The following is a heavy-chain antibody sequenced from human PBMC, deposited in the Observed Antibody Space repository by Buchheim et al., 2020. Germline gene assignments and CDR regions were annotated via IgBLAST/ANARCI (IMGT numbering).Heavy chain of an antibody. CDR1: GFTFNNFD. J-gene: IGHJ4*02. V-gene: IGHV3-48*03. Sequence: EVQLVESGGGLVQPGGSLRLSCAASGFTFNNFDMNWVRQAPGKGLEWISYISGSGTTIYYADSVKGRFTISGDNAKHSLYLQMNSLRAEDTAVYYCARGTYNYAFWGQGTL. D-gene: IGHD3-16*01. CDR2: ISGSGTTI. CDR3: ARGTYNYAF.